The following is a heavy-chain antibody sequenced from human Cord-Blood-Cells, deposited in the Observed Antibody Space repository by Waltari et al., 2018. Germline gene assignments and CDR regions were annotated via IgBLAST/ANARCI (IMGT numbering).Heavy chain of an antibody. Sequence: QVQLVESGGGVVQPGRSLRLSCAASGFTFSSYGMHWVCQAPGKGLEWVAVISYERSKKYYADAVKGRSTISRNNSKNTLYLQMNRLRAEDTAVYYCAGNSNYDYWGQGTLVTVSS. D-gene: IGHD4-4*01. CDR1: GFTFSSYG. CDR2: ISYERSKK. V-gene: IGHV3-30*03. CDR3: AGNSNYDY. J-gene: IGHJ4*02.